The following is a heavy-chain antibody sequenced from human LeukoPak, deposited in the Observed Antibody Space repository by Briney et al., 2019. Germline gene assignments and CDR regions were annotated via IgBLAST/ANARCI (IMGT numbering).Heavy chain of an antibody. Sequence: ASVKVSCKASGGTFSSYAISWVRQAPGQGLEWMGIINPSGGSTSYAQKLQGRVTMTTDTSTSTAYMELRSLRSDDTAVYYCARQSSFYGSGSYYWFDPWGQGTLVTVSS. J-gene: IGHJ5*02. V-gene: IGHV1-18*01. D-gene: IGHD3-10*01. CDR2: INPSGGST. CDR3: ARQSSFYGSGSYYWFDP. CDR1: GGTFSSYA.